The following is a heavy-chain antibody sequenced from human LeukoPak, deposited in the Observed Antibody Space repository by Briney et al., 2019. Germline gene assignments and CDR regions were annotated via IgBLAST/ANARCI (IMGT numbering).Heavy chain of an antibody. D-gene: IGHD6-19*01. Sequence: LPGGSLRLSCAASGFTFSSYAMHWVRQAPGKGLEWVAVISYDGSNKYYADSVKGRFTISRDNSKNTLYLQMNSLRAEDTAVYYCAKGDRGWSDPYGTYYFDYWGQGTLATVSS. CDR1: GFTFSSYA. CDR2: ISYDGSNK. J-gene: IGHJ4*02. V-gene: IGHV3-30-3*01. CDR3: AKGDRGWSDPYGTYYFDY.